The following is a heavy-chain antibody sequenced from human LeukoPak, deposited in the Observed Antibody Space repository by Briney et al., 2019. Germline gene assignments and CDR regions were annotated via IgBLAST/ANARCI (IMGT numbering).Heavy chain of an antibody. Sequence: ASVKVSCKASGYIFTGYYMHWVRQAPGQGLEWMGWINPKSGDTNYAQKFQGRVTTTRDTSISTAYMELSRLRSDDTAVYYCARAGVWDYSDSSGYHNAAFDIWGQGTMVTVSS. CDR1: GYIFTGYY. D-gene: IGHD3-22*01. CDR2: INPKSGDT. V-gene: IGHV1-2*02. CDR3: ARAGVWDYSDSSGYHNAAFDI. J-gene: IGHJ3*02.